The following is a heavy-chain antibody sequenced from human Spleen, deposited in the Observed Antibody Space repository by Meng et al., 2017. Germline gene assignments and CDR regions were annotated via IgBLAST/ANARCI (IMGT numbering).Heavy chain of an antibody. CDR1: GFTFSSYS. CDR3: AKDITVGAYDAFHI. V-gene: IGHV3-21*01. CDR2: ISSQSSYL. J-gene: IGHJ3*02. D-gene: IGHD1-26*01. Sequence: GESLKISCAASGFTFSSYSMNWVRQAPGKGLEWVSSISSQSSYLYYADSVKGRFTISRDNAKSSLYLHMNSLRAEDTAVYYCAKDITVGAYDAFHIWGQGIMVTVSS.